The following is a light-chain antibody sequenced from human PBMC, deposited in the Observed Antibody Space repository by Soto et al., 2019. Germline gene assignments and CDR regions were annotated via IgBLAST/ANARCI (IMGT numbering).Light chain of an antibody. V-gene: IGKV1-27*01. CDR2: AAS. Sequence: DIQMTQSPSSLSASVGDRVTMTCRASQDIRNYVAWYQQKPGEVPKLLIYAASTLESGVPARFSGGGFGTDFTLTISSLRPEDVAKYYCQRYHSARHPFGPGTKVDLK. CDR1: QDIRNY. J-gene: IGKJ3*01. CDR3: QRYHSARHP.